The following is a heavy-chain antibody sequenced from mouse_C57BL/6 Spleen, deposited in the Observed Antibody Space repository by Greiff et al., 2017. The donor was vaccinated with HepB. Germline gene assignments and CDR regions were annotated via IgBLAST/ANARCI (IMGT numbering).Heavy chain of an antibody. CDR3: AREGDYGSSRFDY. CDR1: GFTFSSYA. D-gene: IGHD1-1*01. CDR2: ISDGGSYT. J-gene: IGHJ2*01. Sequence: EVQLVESGGGLVKPGGSLKLSCAASGFTFSSYAMSWVRQTPEKRLEWVATISDGGSYTYYPDNVKGRFTISRDNAKNNLYLQMSHLKSEDTAMYYCAREGDYGSSRFDYWGQGTTLTVSS. V-gene: IGHV5-4*01.